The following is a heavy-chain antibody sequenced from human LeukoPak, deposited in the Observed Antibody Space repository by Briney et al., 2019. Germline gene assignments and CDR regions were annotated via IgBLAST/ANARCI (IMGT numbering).Heavy chain of an antibody. V-gene: IGHV4-61*01. CDR1: GDSVSRSSYY. CDR2: IYYIGST. J-gene: IGHJ4*02. CDR3: ARYYDSTGSFDY. Sequence: SETLSLTCTVSGDSVSRSSYYWTWIRQPPGKGLEWIGYIYYIGSTNYNPSLKGRLTMSVDTSRNQFSLRLSSVIAADTAVYCCARYYDSTGSFDYWGQGTLVTVSS. D-gene: IGHD3-22*01.